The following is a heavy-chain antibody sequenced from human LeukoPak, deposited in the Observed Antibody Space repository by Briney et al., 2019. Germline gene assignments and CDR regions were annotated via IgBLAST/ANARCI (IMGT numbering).Heavy chain of an antibody. V-gene: IGHV1-2*02. J-gene: IGHJ3*02. D-gene: IGHD5-24*01. CDR1: RYTFTGYY. CDR2: INPKSGGT. CDR3: VRDGMGVGSKNGFDI. Sequence: ASVKVSCKASRYTFTGYYMHWVRQAPGQGLEWMGWINPKSGGTNYAQKFQGRVTMNRDTSISTAYMELSRLRSDDMAVYYCVRDGMGVGSKNGFDIWGQGTMVTVSS.